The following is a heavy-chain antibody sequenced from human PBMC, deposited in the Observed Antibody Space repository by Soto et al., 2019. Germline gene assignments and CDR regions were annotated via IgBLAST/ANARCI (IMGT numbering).Heavy chain of an antibody. V-gene: IGHV3-30*09. J-gene: IGHJ4*02. CDR1: GFNFNTYT. D-gene: IGHD6-19*01. Sequence: QVQLVESGGGVVQPGRSLTVSCAASGFNFNTYTIHWVRQAPGKWLEWVAVISYGSTYKYYADSVKGRFAISRDDSKNTLSLQMNNLTVGDTAVYYCARARSSGWHYLDLWGQGTLVTVSS. CDR3: ARARSSGWHYLDL. CDR2: ISYGSTYK.